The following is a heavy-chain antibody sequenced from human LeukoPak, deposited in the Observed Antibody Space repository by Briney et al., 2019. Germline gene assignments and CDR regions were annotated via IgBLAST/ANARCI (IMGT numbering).Heavy chain of an antibody. D-gene: IGHD3-3*01. CDR3: ARGRKGSTIFGVVITELYYYYMDV. J-gene: IGHJ6*03. CDR2: MNPNSGNT. CDR1: GYTFTSYD. Sequence: ASVKVSCKASGYTFTSYDINWVRQATGQGLEWMAWMNPNSGNTGYAQKFQGRVNMTRNTYISTAYMELSSLRSEDTAVYYCARGRKGSTIFGVVITELYYYYMDVWGKGTTVTVSS. V-gene: IGHV1-8*01.